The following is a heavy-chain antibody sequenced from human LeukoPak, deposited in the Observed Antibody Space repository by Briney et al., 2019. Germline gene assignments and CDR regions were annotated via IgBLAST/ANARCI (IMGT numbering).Heavy chain of an antibody. V-gene: IGHV4-39*01. Sequence: PETLSLTCAVSGGSITSSSYHWACIRQSPGKGLEWIGSINYSGSTYYNPSLKSRVIIFVDTSKKQFSLRLTSVSAADTAVYYCARHVATSMIQYFYGMDVWGQGTSVTVSS. CDR1: GGSITSSSYH. CDR2: INYSGST. CDR3: ARHVATSMIQYFYGMDV. D-gene: IGHD3-22*01. J-gene: IGHJ6*01.